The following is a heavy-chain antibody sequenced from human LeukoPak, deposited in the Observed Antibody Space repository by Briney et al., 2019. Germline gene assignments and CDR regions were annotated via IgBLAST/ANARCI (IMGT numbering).Heavy chain of an antibody. V-gene: IGHV3-11*01. CDR3: ARDGGGEVPAAVYYYYGMDV. J-gene: IGHJ6*02. CDR1: GFTFSDYY. Sequence: ETGGSLRLSCAASGFTFSDYYMSWIRQAPGKGLGWVSYISSSGSTIYYADSVKGRFTISRDNAKNSLYLQMNSLRAEDTAVYYCARDGGGEVPAAVYYYYGMDVWGQGTTVTVSS. CDR2: ISSSGSTI. D-gene: IGHD2-2*01.